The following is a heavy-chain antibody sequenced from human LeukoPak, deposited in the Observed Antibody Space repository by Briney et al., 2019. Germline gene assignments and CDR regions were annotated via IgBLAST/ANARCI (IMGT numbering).Heavy chain of an antibody. Sequence: SETLSLTCTVSGGSISSYYWSWIRQPPGKGLEWIGYIYYSGSTNYNPSLKSRVTISVDTSKNQFSLKLSSVTAADTAVYYCARQSPRGITMVRGVIKGDAFDIWGQGTMVTVSS. CDR3: ARQSPRGITMVRGVIKGDAFDI. D-gene: IGHD3-10*01. CDR2: IYYSGST. CDR1: GGSISSYY. V-gene: IGHV4-59*08. J-gene: IGHJ3*02.